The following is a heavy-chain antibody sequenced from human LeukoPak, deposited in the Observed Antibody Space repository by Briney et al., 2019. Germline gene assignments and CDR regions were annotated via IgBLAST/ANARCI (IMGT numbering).Heavy chain of an antibody. CDR1: GYTFTRYS. CDR2: INPKTGTP. J-gene: IGHJ1*01. CDR3: AREGYCSGASCHSGAHFQH. V-gene: IGHV7-4-1*02. Sequence: GASVKVSCKASGYTFTRYSVNWVRQAPGQGLEWMGWINPKTGTPNYAQGFTGRFVFSLDTSVTTAYLQISSLKDEDTAVYYCAREGYCSGASCHSGAHFQHWGQGTLVTVSS. D-gene: IGHD2-15*01.